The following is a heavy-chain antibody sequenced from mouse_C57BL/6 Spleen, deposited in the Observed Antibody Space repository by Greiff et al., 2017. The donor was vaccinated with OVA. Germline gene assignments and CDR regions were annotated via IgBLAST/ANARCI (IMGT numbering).Heavy chain of an antibody. CDR1: GFTFSDYG. J-gene: IGHJ3*01. D-gene: IGHD2-5*01. CDR2: ISSGSSTI. Sequence: EVQGVASGGGLVKPGGSLKLSCAASGFTFSDYGMHWVRQAPEKGLEWVAYISSGSSTIYSADTVTGRFTISRDNAKNTLFLQMTSLRSEDTAMYYCARPNSNYPWFAYWGQGTLVTVSA. V-gene: IGHV5-17*01. CDR3: ARPNSNYPWFAY.